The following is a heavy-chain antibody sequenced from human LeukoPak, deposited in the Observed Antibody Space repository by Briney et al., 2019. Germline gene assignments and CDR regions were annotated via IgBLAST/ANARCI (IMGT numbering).Heavy chain of an antibody. J-gene: IGHJ4*02. CDR3: ARRGSRASPFDY. D-gene: IGHD3-10*01. CDR2: IYYSGST. V-gene: IGHV4-59*08. CDR1: GCSISSYY. Sequence: SETLSLTCTVSGCSISSYYWSCIRQPPGKGLEWIGYIYYSGSTNYNPSLKSRVTISVDTSKNQFSLKLSSVTAADTAVYYCARRGSRASPFDYWGQGTLVTVSS.